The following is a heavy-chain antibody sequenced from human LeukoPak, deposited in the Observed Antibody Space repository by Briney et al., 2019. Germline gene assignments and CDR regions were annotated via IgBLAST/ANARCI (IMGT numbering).Heavy chain of an antibody. CDR3: AREGGMVAATDAFDI. CDR2: ISYDGSNK. D-gene: IGHD2-15*01. Sequence: GGSLRLSCAASGFTFSSYAMHWVRQAPGKGLEWVAVISYDGSNKYYADSVKGRFTISRDNSKNTLYLQMNSLRAEDTAVYYCAREGGMVAATDAFDIWGQGTMVTVSS. V-gene: IGHV3-30-3*01. J-gene: IGHJ3*02. CDR1: GFTFSSYA.